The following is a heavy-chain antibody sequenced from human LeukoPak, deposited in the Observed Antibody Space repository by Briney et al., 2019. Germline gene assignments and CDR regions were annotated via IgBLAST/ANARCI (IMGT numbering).Heavy chain of an antibody. CDR3: ARDRCSGGSCYKGKWFDP. J-gene: IGHJ5*02. CDR1: GYTFTDYY. CDR2: INPNSGGS. V-gene: IGHV1-2*06. D-gene: IGHD2-15*01. Sequence: ASVKVSCKASGYTFTDYYMHWVRQAPGQGLEWMGRINPNSGGSNYAQKFQGRVTMTRDTSISTAYMELNRLRSDDTAVYYCARDRCSGGSCYKGKWFDPWGQGTLVTVSS.